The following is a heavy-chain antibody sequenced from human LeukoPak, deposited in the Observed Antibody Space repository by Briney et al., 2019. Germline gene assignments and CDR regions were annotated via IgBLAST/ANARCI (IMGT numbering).Heavy chain of an antibody. V-gene: IGHV3-23*01. D-gene: IGHD6-19*01. CDR1: GFTFSSYA. Sequence: PGGSLRLSCAASGFTFSSYAMSWARQAPGKGLEWVSAISGSGGSTYYADSVKGRFTISRDNSKNTLYLQMNSLRAEDTAVYYCAKKVAVAGLTDYWGQGTLVTVSS. J-gene: IGHJ4*02. CDR2: ISGSGGST. CDR3: AKKVAVAGLTDY.